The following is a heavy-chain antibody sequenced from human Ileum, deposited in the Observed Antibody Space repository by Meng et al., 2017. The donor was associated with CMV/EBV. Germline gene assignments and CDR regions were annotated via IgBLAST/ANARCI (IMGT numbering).Heavy chain of an antibody. CDR2: INSNSHYI. V-gene: IGHV3-21*01. Sequence: LSCVASGYNFGGYSMNWVRQRPGKGLEWVSSINSNSHYIYYADSVEGRFTISRDNAKNSLYLQMKSLSVEDTAVYYCARDNDFTNSYWGQGTLVTVSS. CDR1: GYNFGGYS. J-gene: IGHJ4*02. D-gene: IGHD4-11*01. CDR3: ARDNDFTNSY.